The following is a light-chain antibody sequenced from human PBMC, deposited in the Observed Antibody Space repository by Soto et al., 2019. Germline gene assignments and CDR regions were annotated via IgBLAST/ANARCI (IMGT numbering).Light chain of an antibody. J-gene: IGLJ1*01. V-gene: IGLV2-14*01. CDR2: EVS. Sequence: QSALSQPASVSGAPGQSITISCTGTSDELGTYQFFSWYQQHPGKAPKLMIYEVSNRPSGVSSRFSGSKSGNTASLTISGLQAEDEADYYCISYTGSSTSYVFGSGTKLTVL. CDR3: ISYTGSSTSYV. CDR1: SDELGTYQF.